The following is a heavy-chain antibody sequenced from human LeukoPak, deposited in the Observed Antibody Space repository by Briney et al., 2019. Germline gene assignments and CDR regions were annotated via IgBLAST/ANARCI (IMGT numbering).Heavy chain of an antibody. V-gene: IGHV3-23*01. CDR1: GFTFSSYA. CDR3: AMVLYCSSTSCSFDY. D-gene: IGHD2-2*01. CDR2: ISGSGGST. J-gene: IGHJ4*02. Sequence: GGSLRLSCAASGFTFSSYAMSWVRQAPGKGLEWVSAISGSGGSTYYADSVKGRFTISRDNSKNTLYLQMNSLRAEDTAVYYCAMVLYCSSTSCSFDYWGRGTLVTVSS.